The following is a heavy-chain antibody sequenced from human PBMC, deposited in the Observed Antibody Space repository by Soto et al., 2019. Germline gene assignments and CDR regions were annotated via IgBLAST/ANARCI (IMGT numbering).Heavy chain of an antibody. CDR2: IIPIFGTA. CDR1: GGTFSSYA. CDR3: ATEAIAVAGRTYYYYGMDV. J-gene: IGHJ6*02. Sequence: GASVKVSCKASGGTFSSYAISWVRQAPGQGLEWMGGIIPIFGTANYAQKFQGRVTITADESTSTAYMELSSLRSEDTAVYYCATEAIAVAGRTYYYYGMDVWGQGTTVTVSS. D-gene: IGHD6-19*01. V-gene: IGHV1-69*13.